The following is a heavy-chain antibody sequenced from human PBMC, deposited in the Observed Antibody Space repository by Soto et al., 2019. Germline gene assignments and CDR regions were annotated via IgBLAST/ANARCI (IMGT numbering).Heavy chain of an antibody. V-gene: IGHV3-7*01. D-gene: IGHD3-10*02. CDR2: IKQDGSEK. J-gene: IGHJ4*02. CDR1: GFTFSSYW. CDR3: ARVGGYYYVRGPGYFDY. Sequence: PGESLRLSCAASGFTFSSYWMSWVRQAPGKGLEWVANIKQDGSEKYYVDSVKGRFTISRDNAKNSLYLQMNSLRAEDTAVYYCARVGGYYYVRGPGYFDYWGQGILVTVSS.